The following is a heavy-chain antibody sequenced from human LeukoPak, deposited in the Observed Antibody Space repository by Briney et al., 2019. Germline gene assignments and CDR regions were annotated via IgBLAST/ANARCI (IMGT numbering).Heavy chain of an antibody. J-gene: IGHJ3*02. CDR3: ARTYSSSWYGSDAFDI. CDR2: ISYDGSNK. CDR1: GFTFSSYA. Sequence: PGGSLRLSCAASGFTFSSYAMHWVSQAPGKGLEWVAVISYDGSNKYYADSVKGRFTISRDNSKNTLYLQMNSLRAEDTAVYYCARTYSSSWYGSDAFDIWGQGTMVTVSS. V-gene: IGHV3-30*04. D-gene: IGHD6-13*01.